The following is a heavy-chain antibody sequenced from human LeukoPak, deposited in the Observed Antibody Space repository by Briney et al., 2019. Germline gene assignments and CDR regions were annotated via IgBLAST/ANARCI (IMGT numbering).Heavy chain of an antibody. J-gene: IGHJ4*02. CDR2: INDSGGST. V-gene: IGHV3-23*01. D-gene: IGHD1-26*01. Sequence: PGGSLRLSCAASGFTFSSYAMSWVRQLPGKGLEWLSYINDSGGSTYYADSVKGRFVISRDNSKNTLYLQMNSLRAEDTAVYYCARDVVGATYFDWGQGTLVTVSS. CDR3: ARDVVGATYFD. CDR1: GFTFSSYA.